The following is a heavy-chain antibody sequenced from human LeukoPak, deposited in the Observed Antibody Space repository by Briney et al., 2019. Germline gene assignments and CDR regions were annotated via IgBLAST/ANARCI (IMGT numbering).Heavy chain of an antibody. D-gene: IGHD5-18*01. V-gene: IGHV1-18*01. CDR2: ISAYNGNT. Sequence: ASVTVSCKASGYTFTIYGISWVRQAPGQGLEWMGWISAYNGNTNSAQKVQGRVTLTTDTSTSTAYRELRSLRSDDTAVYYCARQVDTSMALPDYWGQGTLVTVSS. CDR1: GYTFTIYG. J-gene: IGHJ4*02. CDR3: ARQVDTSMALPDY.